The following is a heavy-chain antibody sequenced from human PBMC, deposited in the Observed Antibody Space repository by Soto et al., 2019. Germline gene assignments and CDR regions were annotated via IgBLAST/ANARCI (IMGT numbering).Heavy chain of an antibody. CDR1: GYTFIAYY. CDR2: INPNNGDT. J-gene: IGHJ5*02. CDR3: ARGKDIVLPGPNWFDP. D-gene: IGHD2-15*01. Sequence: QVQLVQSGAEVNKPGASVKVSCKASGYTFIAYYVHWVRQAPGQGLEWMGWINPNNGDTDYAQKFRGRVTMTRDTSIRTAYLELSRLISDDTAVYYCARGKDIVLPGPNWFDPWGQGTLVTVSS. V-gene: IGHV1-2*02.